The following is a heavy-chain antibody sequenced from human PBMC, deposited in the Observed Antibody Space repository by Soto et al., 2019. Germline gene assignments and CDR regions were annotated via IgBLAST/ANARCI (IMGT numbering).Heavy chain of an antibody. J-gene: IGHJ4*02. V-gene: IGHV4-30-2*01. CDR2: IYHSGST. CDR3: ARAKAGRTGVFDY. D-gene: IGHD6-19*01. Sequence: PSETLSLTCAVSGGSISSGGYSWSWIRQPPGKGLEWIGYIYHSGSTYYNPSLKSRVTISVDRSKNQFSLKLSSVTAADTAVYYGARAKAGRTGVFDYWGQGNLVTFSS. CDR1: GGSISSGGYS.